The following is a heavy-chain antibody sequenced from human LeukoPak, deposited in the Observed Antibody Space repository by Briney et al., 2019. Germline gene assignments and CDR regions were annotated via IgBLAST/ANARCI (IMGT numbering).Heavy chain of an antibody. CDR3: ARVLGKATAAGPALGY. Sequence: ASVKVSCKASGYTFINYDSNWVRQAPGQGLEWMGWMNPKNGNRGYAQRFQGRLTMTRDASISTVYLELSSLRSDDTAVYYCARVLGKATAAGPALGYWGQGTLVTVSS. CDR2: MNPKNGNR. D-gene: IGHD3-10*01. CDR1: GYTFINYD. V-gene: IGHV1-8*01. J-gene: IGHJ4*02.